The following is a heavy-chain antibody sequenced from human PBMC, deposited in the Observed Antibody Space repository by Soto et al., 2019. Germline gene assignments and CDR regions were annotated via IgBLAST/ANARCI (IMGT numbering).Heavy chain of an antibody. CDR2: INPTGGST. Sequence: QVQLVQSGAEVKKPGASVKVSCKASGYTFTNYYMHWVRQAPGLGLEWMGMINPTGGSTRYAQKFHGRVTMTRDTSTSTVHMELSSLRSEDTAVYYCARNDKSGLDYWGQGTLVTVSS. J-gene: IGHJ4*02. CDR3: ARNDKSGLDY. D-gene: IGHD3-22*01. CDR1: GYTFTNYY. V-gene: IGHV1-46*01.